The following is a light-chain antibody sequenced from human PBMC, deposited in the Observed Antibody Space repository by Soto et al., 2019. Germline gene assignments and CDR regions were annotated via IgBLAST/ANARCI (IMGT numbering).Light chain of an antibody. J-gene: IGKJ1*01. Sequence: EIVLTQSPGTLSLSPGERATLSCRASQSIGSSYLAWYQQRHGQAPRLLIYGASSRATGVPDRFSGSGSGTDFTLTIGGLEPEGFAVYYCQQYGTSSWTFGQGTKVEIK. V-gene: IGKV3-20*01. CDR3: QQYGTSSWT. CDR1: QSIGSSY. CDR2: GAS.